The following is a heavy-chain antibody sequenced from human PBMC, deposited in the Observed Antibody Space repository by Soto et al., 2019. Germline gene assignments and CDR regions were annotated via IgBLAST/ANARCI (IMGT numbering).Heavy chain of an antibody. CDR1: GGSISSYY. D-gene: IGHD3-10*01. J-gene: IGHJ4*02. V-gene: IGHV4-59*01. Sequence: PSETLSLTCTVSGGSISSYYWSWIRQPPGKGLEWIGYIYYSGSTNYNPSLKSRVTISVDTSKNQFSLKLSSVTAADTAVYYCARARATIRFGELLSFDYWGQGTLVTVSS. CDR2: IYYSGST. CDR3: ARARATIRFGELLSFDY.